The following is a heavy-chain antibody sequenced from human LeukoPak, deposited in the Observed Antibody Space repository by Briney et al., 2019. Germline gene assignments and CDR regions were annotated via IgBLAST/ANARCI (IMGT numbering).Heavy chain of an antibody. Sequence: SETLSLTCAVYGGSFSGYYWSWIRQPPGKGLEWIGEINHSGSTNYNPSLKSRVTISVDTSKNQFSLKLSSVTAADTAVYYCARGDRYYYYGMDVWGQGTTVIVSS. CDR2: INHSGST. J-gene: IGHJ6*02. CDR3: ARGDRYYYYGMDV. CDR1: GGSFSGYY. V-gene: IGHV4-34*01.